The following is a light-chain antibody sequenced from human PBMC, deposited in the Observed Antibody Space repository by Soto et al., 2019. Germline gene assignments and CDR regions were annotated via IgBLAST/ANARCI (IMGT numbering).Light chain of an antibody. Sequence: QSVLTQPASVSGSPGQSITISCTGTSSDVGGYNYVSWYQQHPGKAPKVMIFDVSKRPSGVPDRFSGSKSGNTASLTISGLQADDEADYYCCSYAGNYIYVFGTGTKLTVL. J-gene: IGLJ1*01. CDR3: CSYAGNYIYV. CDR2: DVS. V-gene: IGLV2-11*01. CDR1: SSDVGGYNY.